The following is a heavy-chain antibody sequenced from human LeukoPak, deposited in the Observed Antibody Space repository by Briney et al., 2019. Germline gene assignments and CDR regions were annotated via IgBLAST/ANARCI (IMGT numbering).Heavy chain of an antibody. CDR2: IYYSGST. D-gene: IGHD2-21*02. Sequence: PSETLSLTCTVSGGSISSSSYYWDWIRQPPGKGLEWIGSIYYSGSTYYNPSLKSRVTISVDTSKNQFSLKLSSVTAADTAVYYCARLVVVTATTDYWGQGTLVTVSS. J-gene: IGHJ4*02. CDR1: GGSISSSSYY. V-gene: IGHV4-39*01. CDR3: ARLVVVTATTDY.